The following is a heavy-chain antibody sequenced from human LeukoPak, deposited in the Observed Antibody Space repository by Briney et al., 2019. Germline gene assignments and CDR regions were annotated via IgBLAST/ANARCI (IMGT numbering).Heavy chain of an antibody. CDR2: ISSDGGAT. CDR3: ARVREDKTPYDCMDV. V-gene: IGHV3-64*01. J-gene: IGHJ6*02. Sequence: GGSLRLSCTASGFTLSSYALLWVRQAPGKGLEYVSAISSDGGATHYANSVKGRFTISRDNSKNTLYLQMGSLRAEDMAVYYCARVREDKTPYDCMDVWGQGTTVTVSS. CDR1: GFTLSSYA.